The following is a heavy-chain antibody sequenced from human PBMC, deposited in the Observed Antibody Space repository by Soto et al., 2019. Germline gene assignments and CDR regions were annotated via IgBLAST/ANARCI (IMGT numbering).Heavy chain of an antibody. D-gene: IGHD2-21*01. V-gene: IGHV1-18*04. Sequence: QVQLVQSGAEVKKPGASVKVSCKTSGYTFTSYGVSWVRQAPGQGLEWMGWISPYTYNTNYAQKFQGRVTMTTDTSTSTAYMELRSLRSDDTAMYYCARDLRGNSYYFDYWGQGTLITVSS. CDR3: ARDLRGNSYYFDY. CDR2: ISPYTYNT. J-gene: IGHJ4*02. CDR1: GYTFTSYG.